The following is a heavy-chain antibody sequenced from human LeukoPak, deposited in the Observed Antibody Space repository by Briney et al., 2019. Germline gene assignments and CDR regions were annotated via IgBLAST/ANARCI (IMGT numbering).Heavy chain of an antibody. CDR2: ISNDGGNK. J-gene: IGHJ4*02. Sequence: AGSLRLSCAASGFTFTTYGMHWVRQAPGKGLEWVAAISNDGGNKYYADSVKGRFTISRDNSKNTLYLQMNSLRAEDTAVYYCTKDGYLGHYFDYWGQGTLVTVSS. V-gene: IGHV3-30*18. CDR1: GFTFTTYG. D-gene: IGHD2-21*01. CDR3: TKDGYLGHYFDY.